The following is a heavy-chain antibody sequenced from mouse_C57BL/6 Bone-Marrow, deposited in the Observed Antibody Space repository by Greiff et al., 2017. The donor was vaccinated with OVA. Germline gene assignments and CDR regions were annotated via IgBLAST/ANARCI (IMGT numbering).Heavy chain of an antibody. J-gene: IGHJ2*01. Sequence: VQLQQPGAELVKPGASVKMSCKASGYTFTSYWITWVKQRPGHGLECIVAISPGSGCTHYNENFKSKATLTVDTSSSTAYMQLSSLTSEDSAVDYCARCGTENYWGQGTTLTVSS. CDR1: GYTFTSYW. D-gene: IGHD4-1*01. V-gene: IGHV1-55*01. CDR3: ARCGTENY. CDR2: ISPGSGCT.